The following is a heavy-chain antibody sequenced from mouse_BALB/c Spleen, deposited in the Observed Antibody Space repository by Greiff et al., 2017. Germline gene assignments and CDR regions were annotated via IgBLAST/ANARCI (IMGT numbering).Heavy chain of an antibody. CDR2: ISSGSSTI. CDR1: GFTFSSFG. V-gene: IGHV5-17*02. D-gene: IGHD2-4*01. CDR3: ARRGDYDGFDY. J-gene: IGHJ2*01. Sequence: EVKLMESGGGLVQPGGSRKLSCAASGFTFSSFGMHWVRQAPEKGLEWVAYISSGSSTIYYADTVKGRFTISRDNPKNTLFLQMTSLRSEDTAMYYCARRGDYDGFDYWGQGTTLTVSS.